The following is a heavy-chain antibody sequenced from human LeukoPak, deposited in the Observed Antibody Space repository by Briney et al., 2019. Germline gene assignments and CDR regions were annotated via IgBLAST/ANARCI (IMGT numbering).Heavy chain of an antibody. CDR1: GYTFTGYY. Sequence: ASVKVSCKASGYTFTGYYKHWVRQAPGQGLEWMGWMNPNSGNTGYAQKFQGRVTMTRNTSISTAYMELSSLRSEDTAVYYCARGVLYYDFWSGYYIPDSFDYWGQGTLVTVSS. CDR3: ARGVLYYDFWSGYYIPDSFDY. J-gene: IGHJ4*02. V-gene: IGHV1-8*02. CDR2: MNPNSGNT. D-gene: IGHD3-3*01.